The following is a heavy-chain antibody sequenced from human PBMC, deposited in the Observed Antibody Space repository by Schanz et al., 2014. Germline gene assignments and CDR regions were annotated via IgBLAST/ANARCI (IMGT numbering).Heavy chain of an antibody. V-gene: IGHV3-21*01. D-gene: IGHD4-17*01. CDR1: GFTFSSYS. CDR2: ISSSSSYI. Sequence: VQLVESGGGVVQPGRSLRLSCAASGFTFSSYSMNWVRQAPGKGLEWVSSISSSSSYIYYADSVKGRFTISRDRFQNTLYLRMSSLRAEDTAVYYCARPRFDYGEVDYWGQGTLVTVSS. CDR3: ARPRFDYGEVDY. J-gene: IGHJ4*02.